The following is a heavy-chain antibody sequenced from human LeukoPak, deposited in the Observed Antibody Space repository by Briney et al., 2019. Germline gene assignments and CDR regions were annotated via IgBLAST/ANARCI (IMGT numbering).Heavy chain of an antibody. Sequence: QPGRSLRLSCAASGFSLSSFAVYWVRQAPGKGLEWVALISYDGNNKNYADSVKGRFTVSRDNSKNTLYLQMNSLKAEDTAVYYCARVTFSGSPYYFDQWGQGTLVTVSS. CDR2: ISYDGNNK. CDR1: GFSLSSFA. D-gene: IGHD1-26*01. CDR3: ARVTFSGSPYYFDQ. V-gene: IGHV3-30-3*01. J-gene: IGHJ4*02.